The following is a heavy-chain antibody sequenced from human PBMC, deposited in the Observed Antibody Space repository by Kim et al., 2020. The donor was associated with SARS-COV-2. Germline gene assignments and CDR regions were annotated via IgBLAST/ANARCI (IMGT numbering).Heavy chain of an antibody. J-gene: IGHJ4*02. CDR2: SGRT. D-gene: IGHD1-20*01. V-gene: IGHV4-31*02. CDR3: ARDKDNLQYFDH. Sequence: SGRTCYNPSLKSRVTGAGDTSENQFSLTLSSVTAADTAVYYCARDKDNLQYFDHWGQGTLVTVSS.